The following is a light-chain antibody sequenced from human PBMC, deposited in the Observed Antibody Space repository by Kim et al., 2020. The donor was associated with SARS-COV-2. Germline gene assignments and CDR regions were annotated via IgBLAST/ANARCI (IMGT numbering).Light chain of an antibody. J-gene: IGKJ3*01. V-gene: IGKV3-11*01. CDR3: QQRSNWPLA. CDR2: DAS. CDR1: QTISSN. Sequence: LSPGERATLSCRASQTISSNLAWYQQKHGQAPRLLIYDASKRATGIPARFSGSGSGTDFTLTISSLEPEDFAVYYCQQRSNWPLAFGPGTKVDIK.